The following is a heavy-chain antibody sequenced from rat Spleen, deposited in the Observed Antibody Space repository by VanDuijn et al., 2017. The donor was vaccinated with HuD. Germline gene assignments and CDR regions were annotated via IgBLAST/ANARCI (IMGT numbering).Heavy chain of an antibody. Sequence: EVQLVESGGGLVQPGRSLKLSCVASGFTFSDYGMNWIRQAPGKGLEWVAYISSSSGTIYYADTVKGRFTISRDNAKNTLYLQLSSLRSEDTALYYCARQDYSHWYFDFWGPGTMVTVSS. V-gene: IGHV5-34*01. CDR1: GFTFSDYG. CDR2: ISSSSGT. D-gene: IGHD1-1*01. CDR3: ARQDYSHWYFDF. J-gene: IGHJ1*01.